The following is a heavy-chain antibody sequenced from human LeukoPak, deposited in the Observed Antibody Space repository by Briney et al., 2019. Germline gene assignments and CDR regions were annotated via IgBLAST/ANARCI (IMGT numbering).Heavy chain of an antibody. CDR1: GYIFTELS. V-gene: IGHV1-24*01. J-gene: IGHJ4*02. D-gene: IGHD4-17*01. CDR3: ATDGAGDYLNH. CDR2: FNPEDGET. Sequence: ASVKVSCKVSGYIFTELSMHWVRQAPGQGLEWMGGFNPEDGETFYAQKFQGRVNMTEDTSTDTAYMELSSLSYDDTAVYYCATDGAGDYLNHWGQGALVTVSS.